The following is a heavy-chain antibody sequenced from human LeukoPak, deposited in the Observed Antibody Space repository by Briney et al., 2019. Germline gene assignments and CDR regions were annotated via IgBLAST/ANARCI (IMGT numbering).Heavy chain of an antibody. V-gene: IGHV4-59*01. D-gene: IGHD3-10*01. Sequence: SETLSLTCTVSGDSMNNYYWSWIRQPPGKGLKWIGNINYSGSTNSNPSLKSRATISVDMSRKHFFLDLSSVTAADTAVYYCARAVHYSGTSDQYTGGWYYFDFWGQGTLVTVSS. CDR2: INYSGST. J-gene: IGHJ4*02. CDR3: ARAVHYSGTSDQYTGGWYYFDF. CDR1: GDSMNNYY.